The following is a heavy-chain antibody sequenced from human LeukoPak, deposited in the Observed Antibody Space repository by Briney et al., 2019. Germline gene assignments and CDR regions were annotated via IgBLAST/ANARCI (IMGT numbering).Heavy chain of an antibody. Sequence: PGASVKVSCKASGYTFTSYGISWVRQAPGQGLEWMGWISAYNGNTNYAQKLQGRVTMTTDTSTSTAYMELRSLRSDDTAVYYCARDKGRYSYVISDWYFDLWGRGTLVTVSS. D-gene: IGHD5-18*01. CDR2: ISAYNGNT. J-gene: IGHJ2*01. V-gene: IGHV1-18*01. CDR1: GYTFTSYG. CDR3: ARDKGRYSYVISDWYFDL.